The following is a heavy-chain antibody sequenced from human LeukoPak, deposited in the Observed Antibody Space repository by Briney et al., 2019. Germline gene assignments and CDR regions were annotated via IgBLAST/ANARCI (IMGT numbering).Heavy chain of an antibody. V-gene: IGHV4-34*01. CDR3: ARGRITGHNYYYYMDV. D-gene: IGHD1-20*01. J-gene: IGHJ6*03. Sequence: SETLSLTCAVYGGSFSGYYWSWIRQPPGKGLEWIGEINHSGSTNYNPSLKSRVTISVDTSKNQFSLKLSSVTAADTAVYYCARGRITGHNYYYYMDVWGKGTTVTVSS. CDR1: GGSFSGYY. CDR2: INHSGST.